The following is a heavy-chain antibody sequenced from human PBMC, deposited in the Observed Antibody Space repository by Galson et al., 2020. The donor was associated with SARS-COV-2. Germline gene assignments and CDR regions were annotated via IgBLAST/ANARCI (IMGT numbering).Heavy chain of an antibody. CDR2: ISAYNGKT. D-gene: IGHD3-9*01. CDR3: ARIRSFDWVGGGFDY. J-gene: IGHJ4*02. Sequence: ASVKVSCKASGYTFSSYGFIWVRQAPGQGLEWMGWISAYNGKTNYAQKLQGRVTMTTDTSTSTAYMELRSLRSDDTAVYYCARIRSFDWVGGGFDYWGQGTLVTVSS. CDR1: GYTFSSYG. V-gene: IGHV1-18*01.